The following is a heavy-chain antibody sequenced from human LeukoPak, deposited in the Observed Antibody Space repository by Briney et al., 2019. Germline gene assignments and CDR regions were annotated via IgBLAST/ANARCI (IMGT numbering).Heavy chain of an antibody. J-gene: IGHJ4*02. V-gene: IGHV3-48*01. Sequence: DSVKGRLTISRDNAKNSLYLQMNSLRAEDTAVYYCARYTSLDYWGQGTLVTVSS. CDR3: ARYTSLDY. D-gene: IGHD1-14*01.